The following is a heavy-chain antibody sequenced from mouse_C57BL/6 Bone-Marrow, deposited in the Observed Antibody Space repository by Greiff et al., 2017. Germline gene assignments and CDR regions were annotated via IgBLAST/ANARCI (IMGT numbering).Heavy chain of an antibody. V-gene: IGHV1-4*01. CDR3: AKLGRGKKNYAMDY. Sequence: VQLQQSGAELARPGASVKMSCKASGYTFTSYTMHWVKQRPGQGLEWIGYINPSSGYTKYNQKFKDKATLTADKSSSTAYMQLSSLTSEDSAVYYCAKLGRGKKNYAMDYWGQGTSVTVSS. J-gene: IGHJ4*01. CDR1: GYTFTSYT. D-gene: IGHD4-1*01. CDR2: INPSSGYT.